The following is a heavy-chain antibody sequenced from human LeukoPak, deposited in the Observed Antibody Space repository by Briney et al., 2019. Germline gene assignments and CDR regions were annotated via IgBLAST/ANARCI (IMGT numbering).Heavy chain of an antibody. CDR3: ARLGYCSSTSCSY. CDR2: INSNSGGT. D-gene: IGHD2-2*01. V-gene: IGHV1-2*02. CDR1: GYTFTGYY. Sequence: ASAKVSCKASGYTFTGYYMHWVRQAPGQGLEWMGWINSNSGGTNYAQKFQGRVTMTRDTSISTAYMELSRLRSDDTAVYYCARLGYCSSTSCSYWGQGTLVTVSS. J-gene: IGHJ4*02.